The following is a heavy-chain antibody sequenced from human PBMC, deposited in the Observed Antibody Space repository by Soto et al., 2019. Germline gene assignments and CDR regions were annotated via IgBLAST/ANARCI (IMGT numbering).Heavy chain of an antibody. CDR1: GYTFTSYY. D-gene: IGHD6-13*01. CDR3: ARTAAAGKYYYGVDV. J-gene: IGHJ6*02. Sequence: ASVKVSCKASGYTFTSYYMHWVRQAPGQGLEWMGIINPSGGSTSYAQKFQGRVTMTRDTSTSTVYMELSSLRSEDTAIYYCARTAAAGKYYYGVDVWGQGTTVTVSS. CDR2: INPSGGST. V-gene: IGHV1-46*01.